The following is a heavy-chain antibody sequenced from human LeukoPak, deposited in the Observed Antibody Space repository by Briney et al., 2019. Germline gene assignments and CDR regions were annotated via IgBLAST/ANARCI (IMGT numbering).Heavy chain of an antibody. CDR2: ISGSGGST. Sequence: GGSLRLSCAASGFTFRNYAMSWVRQAPGKGLEWVSAISGSGGSTYYADSVRGRFTISRDNSKNTLYLQLNSLRAEDTAIYYCAKGREIAAAYNWFDPWGQGTQVTVSS. D-gene: IGHD6-13*01. CDR3: AKGREIAAAYNWFDP. J-gene: IGHJ5*02. CDR1: GFTFRNYA. V-gene: IGHV3-23*01.